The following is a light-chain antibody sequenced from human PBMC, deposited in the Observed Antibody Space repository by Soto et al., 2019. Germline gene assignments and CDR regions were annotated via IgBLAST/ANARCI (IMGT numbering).Light chain of an antibody. CDR3: QQYGSSPHT. Sequence: EIVLTQSPGTLSLSPGERATLSCRASQSVSSSYLAWYQHKPGQAPRLLIYGASSRATGIPDMFSGSVSVTHFTIAISKLEPEDLAVYYCQQYGSSPHTFGQGTKLEIK. V-gene: IGKV3-20*01. J-gene: IGKJ2*01. CDR1: QSVSSSY. CDR2: GAS.